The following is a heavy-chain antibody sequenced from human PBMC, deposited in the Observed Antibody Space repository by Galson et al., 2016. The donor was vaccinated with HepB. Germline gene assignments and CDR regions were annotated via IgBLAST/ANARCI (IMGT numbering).Heavy chain of an antibody. V-gene: IGHV4-34*01. J-gene: IGHJ2*01. Sequence: SETLSLTCAVYDGSFSGHYWSWLRQPPGMGLEWIGEINNSVGTNYNPSLKSRVTISGDTSRNQFSLKLNSVTAADTAVYYCARCPRTYYDFWSGSYWYFDLWGRGTLVTVSS. CDR2: INNSVGT. CDR3: ARCPRTYYDFWSGSYWYFDL. D-gene: IGHD3-3*01. CDR1: DGSFSGHY.